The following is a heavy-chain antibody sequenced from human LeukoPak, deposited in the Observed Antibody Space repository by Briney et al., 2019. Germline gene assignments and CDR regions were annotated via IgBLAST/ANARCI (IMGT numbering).Heavy chain of an antibody. CDR1: GFTFSSYS. J-gene: IGHJ4*02. CDR3: AKAGEGFGFDY. Sequence: GGSLRLSCAASGFTFSSYSMNWVRQAPGKGLEWVSYITTTSNTIYYADSVKGRFTISRDNAKNSLYLQMNSLRAEDTAVYYCAKAGEGFGFDYWGQGTLVTVSS. V-gene: IGHV3-48*01. D-gene: IGHD3-3*01. CDR2: ITTTSNTI.